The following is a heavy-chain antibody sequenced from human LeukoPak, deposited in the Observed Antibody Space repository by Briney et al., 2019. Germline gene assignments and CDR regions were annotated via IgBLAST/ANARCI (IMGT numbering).Heavy chain of an antibody. CDR3: ARDYVVAY. J-gene: IGHJ4*02. CDR2: IKQDGSEK. Sequence: GGSLRLSCAASGFALSSYWMSWFRRAPGKGLEWVANIKQDGSEKFYADSVKGRFTVSRDNAKNSLYLQMNSLRAEDTAVYYCARDYVVAYWGQGTLVTVSS. V-gene: IGHV3-7*01. D-gene: IGHD2-15*01. CDR1: GFALSSYW.